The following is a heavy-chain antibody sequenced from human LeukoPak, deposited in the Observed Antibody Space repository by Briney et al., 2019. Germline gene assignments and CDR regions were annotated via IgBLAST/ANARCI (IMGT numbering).Heavy chain of an antibody. CDR2: VSQSART. CDR3: EGVRLGNTGLSEYFEY. Sequence: PSGTLSLTCAVASGSITNNWWTWVRQPPGKGLEWIGEVSQSARTNYNPSLKSRVTLSIDKSRNQFSLTMISVTAADTAVYYCEGVRLGNTGLSEYFEYWGQGTLVTVSS. V-gene: IGHV4-4*02. D-gene: IGHD3-16*01. CDR1: SGSITNNW. J-gene: IGHJ1*01.